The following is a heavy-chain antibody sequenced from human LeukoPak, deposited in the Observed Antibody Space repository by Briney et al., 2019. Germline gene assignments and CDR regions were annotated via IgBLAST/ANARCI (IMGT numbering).Heavy chain of an antibody. D-gene: IGHD3-10*01. CDR3: AKEAPSRLPMVRGVTIPATDDY. CDR1: GFTFSNYG. J-gene: IGHJ4*02. V-gene: IGHV3-23*01. CDR2: ISASGGST. Sequence: GGSLRLSCAASGFTFSNYGMSWVRQAPGKGLEWVSGISASGGSTYNADSVKGRFTISRDNSKNTLYLQMNSLRVEDTAVYYCAKEAPSRLPMVRGVTIPATDDYWGQGTWSPSPQ.